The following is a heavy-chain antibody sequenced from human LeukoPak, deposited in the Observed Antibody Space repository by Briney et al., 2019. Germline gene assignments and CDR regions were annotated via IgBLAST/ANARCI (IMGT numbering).Heavy chain of an antibody. CDR3: AKKGPSGSLSYYYYYGMDV. J-gene: IGHJ6*02. V-gene: IGHV3-7*03. CDR1: GFTFSSYW. Sequence: GGSLRLSCAASGFTFSSYWMSWVRQAPGKGLEWVANIKQDGSEKYYVDSVKGRFTISRDNAKNTLYLQMNSLRAEDTAVYYCAKKGPSGSLSYYYYYGMDVWGQGTTVTVSS. CDR2: IKQDGSEK. D-gene: IGHD6-19*01.